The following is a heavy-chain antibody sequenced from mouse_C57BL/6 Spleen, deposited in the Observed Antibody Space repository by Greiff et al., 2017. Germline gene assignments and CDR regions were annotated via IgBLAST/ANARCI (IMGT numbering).Heavy chain of an antibody. CDR3: ARLDGYYPWYFDV. Sequence: EVTLVESGGGLVQPGGSLSLPCAASGFTFTDYYMSWVRQPPGKALEWLGFLRNKANGYTTEYSASVKGRFTISRDNSQSILYLQRNALRAEDSATYYCARLDGYYPWYFDVWGTGTTVTVSS. V-gene: IGHV7-3*01. CDR2: LRNKANGYTT. D-gene: IGHD2-3*01. J-gene: IGHJ1*03. CDR1: GFTFTDYY.